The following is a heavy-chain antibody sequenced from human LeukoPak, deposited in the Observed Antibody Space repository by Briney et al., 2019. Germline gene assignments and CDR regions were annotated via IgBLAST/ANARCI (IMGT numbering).Heavy chain of an antibody. CDR1: GFTFSSYE. V-gene: IGHV3-48*03. Sequence: PGGSLRLSCAASGFTFSSYEMNWVRQAPVKGLEWVSYISSSGSTIYYADSVKGRFTISRDNAKNSLYLQMNTLRAEDTAVYFCAREEHYRRYFALWGRGTLVTVSS. CDR2: ISSSGSTI. D-gene: IGHD3-16*02. CDR3: AREEHYRRYFAL. J-gene: IGHJ2*01.